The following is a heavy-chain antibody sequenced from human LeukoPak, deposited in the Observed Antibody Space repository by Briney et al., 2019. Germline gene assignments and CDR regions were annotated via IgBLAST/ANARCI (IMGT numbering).Heavy chain of an antibody. J-gene: IGHJ4*02. CDR1: GFTFSSYA. CDR3: AKESVYWIAVAGIDYFDY. V-gene: IGHV3-23*01. Sequence: PGGSLRLSCAASGFTFSSYAMSWVRQAPGKGLEWVSAISGSGGSTYYADSVKGRFTISRDNSKDTLYLQMNSLRAEDTAVYYCAKESVYWIAVAGIDYFDYWGQGTLVTVSS. D-gene: IGHD6-19*01. CDR2: ISGSGGST.